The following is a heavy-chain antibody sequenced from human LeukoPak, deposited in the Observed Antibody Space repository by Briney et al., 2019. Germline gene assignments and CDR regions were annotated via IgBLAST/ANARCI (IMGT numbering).Heavy chain of an antibody. CDR2: ISVNNADT. V-gene: IGHV1-18*01. J-gene: IGHJ4*02. CDR1: GYSFTNYG. Sequence: ASVKVSCKASGYSFTNYGISWVRQAPGQGLQWMGWISVNNADTNYAQNFQGRVTLTTDTSMGTAYMELRSLRSDDTAVYYCARVRWFGELFSDYWGQGTLVTVSS. CDR3: ARVRWFGELFSDY. D-gene: IGHD3-10*01.